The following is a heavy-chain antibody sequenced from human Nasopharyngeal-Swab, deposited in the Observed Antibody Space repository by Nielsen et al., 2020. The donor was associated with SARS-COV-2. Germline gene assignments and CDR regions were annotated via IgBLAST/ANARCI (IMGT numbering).Heavy chain of an antibody. V-gene: IGHV4-31*03. CDR3: ARDFGDSGTSFDP. CDR1: GGSISAAAYY. J-gene: IGHJ5*02. Sequence: LRLSCTVSGGSISAAAYYWSWVRQHPGRGLEWIGYIYYSGSTHYNPSLKSRVTISFDTSKNQFSLNLSSVTAADMAVYYCARDFGDSGTSFDPWGQGTLVTVSS. CDR2: IYYSGST. D-gene: IGHD3-10*01.